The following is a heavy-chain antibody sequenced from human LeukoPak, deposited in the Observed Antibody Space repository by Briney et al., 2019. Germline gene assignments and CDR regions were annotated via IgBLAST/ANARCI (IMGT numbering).Heavy chain of an antibody. CDR2: ISGSGGST. CDR1: GFTFSSYA. V-gene: IGHV3-23*01. D-gene: IGHD6-19*01. J-gene: IGHJ4*02. Sequence: GGSLRLSCAASGFTFSSYAMSWVRQAPGKGLEWVSAISGSGGSTYYADSVKGRFTISRDNSKNTLYLQLNSLRAEDTAIYYCAKYGRFSSGWADYWGQGTLVTVSS. CDR3: AKYGRFSSGWADY.